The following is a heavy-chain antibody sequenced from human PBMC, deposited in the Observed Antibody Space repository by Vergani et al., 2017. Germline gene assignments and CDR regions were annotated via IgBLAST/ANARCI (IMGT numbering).Heavy chain of an antibody. CDR2: ISWNSGSI. CDR3: AKDMDPVPGTAIFDY. Sequence: EVQLVESGGGLVQPGRSLRLSCAASGFTFDDYAMHWVRQAPGKGLEWVSGISWNSGSIGYADSVKGRFTISRDNAKNSLYLPMNSLRAEDTALYYCAKDMDPVPGTAIFDYWGQGTLVTVSS. D-gene: IGHD2-2*01. CDR1: GFTFDDYA. J-gene: IGHJ4*02. V-gene: IGHV3-9*01.